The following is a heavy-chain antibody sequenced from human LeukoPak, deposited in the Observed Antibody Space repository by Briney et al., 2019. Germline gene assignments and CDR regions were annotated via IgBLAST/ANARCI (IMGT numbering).Heavy chain of an antibody. CDR1: GHTFTSYY. CDR3: ARDGVVVVAAESLDY. V-gene: IGHV1-46*01. Sequence: ASVKVSCKASGHTFTSYYMHWVRQAPGQGLEWMGIINPSGGSTSYAQKFQGRVTMTRDTSTSTVYMELSSLRSEDTAVYYCARDGVVVVAAESLDYWGQGTLVTVSS. CDR2: INPSGGST. D-gene: IGHD2-15*01. J-gene: IGHJ4*02.